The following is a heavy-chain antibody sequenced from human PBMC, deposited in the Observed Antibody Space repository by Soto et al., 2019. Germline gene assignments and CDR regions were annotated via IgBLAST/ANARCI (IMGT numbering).Heavy chain of an antibody. J-gene: IGHJ4*02. Sequence: GGSLRLSCAASGFTFSSCSMNWVRQAPGKGLEWVSSIDSSSSYIHYADSVKGRFTVSRDNAKNSLYLQMNSLRAEDTAVYYCATISGTTRWDDYWGQGTLVTVSS. D-gene: IGHD1-20*01. V-gene: IGHV3-21*01. CDR3: ATISGTTRWDDY. CDR2: IDSSSSYI. CDR1: GFTFSSCS.